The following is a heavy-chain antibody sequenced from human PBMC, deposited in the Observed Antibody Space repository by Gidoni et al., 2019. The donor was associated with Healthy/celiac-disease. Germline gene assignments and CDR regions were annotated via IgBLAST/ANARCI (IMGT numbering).Heavy chain of an antibody. V-gene: IGHV3-33*01. CDR3: ARDGVVLVAAYYFDY. D-gene: IGHD2-15*01. CDR2: IWYDGSNK. Sequence: QVQRVESGGGVGQPGRSVRLSGAADGVTLSSSGMHLVRQAPGKGLEWVAVIWYDGSNKYYADSVKCRFTISRDNSKNTLYLQMNSLRAEDTAVYYCARDGVVLVAAYYFDYWGQGTLVTVSS. J-gene: IGHJ4*02. CDR1: GVTLSSSG.